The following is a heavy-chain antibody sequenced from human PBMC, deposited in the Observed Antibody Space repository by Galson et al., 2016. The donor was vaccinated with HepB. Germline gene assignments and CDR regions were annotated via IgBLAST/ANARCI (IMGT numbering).Heavy chain of an antibody. Sequence: VKVSCKVSGYTLIDYYMHWVLQAPGGGLEWVGLIDPEDGKTIFAEKLRDRVILSADTSTNTAYLELSSLRIEDTAMYYCATAATSVSTHYFDSWGQGTLVSVSS. CDR3: ATAATSVSTHYFDS. CDR1: GYTLIDYY. J-gene: IGHJ4*02. V-gene: IGHV1-69-2*01. CDR2: IDPEDGKT.